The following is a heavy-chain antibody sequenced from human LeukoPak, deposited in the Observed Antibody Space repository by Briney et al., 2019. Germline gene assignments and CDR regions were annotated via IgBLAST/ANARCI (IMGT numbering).Heavy chain of an antibody. D-gene: IGHD3-9*01. CDR3: ARAMTYILTGLDY. J-gene: IGHJ4*02. Sequence: GRSLRLSCAASGFTFSSYAMHWVRQAPGKGLEWVAVISYDGSNKYYADSVKGRFTISRDNSKNTLYLQMNSLRSDDTAVYYCARAMTYILTGLDYWGQGTLVTVSS. CDR1: GFTFSSYA. V-gene: IGHV3-30-3*01. CDR2: ISYDGSNK.